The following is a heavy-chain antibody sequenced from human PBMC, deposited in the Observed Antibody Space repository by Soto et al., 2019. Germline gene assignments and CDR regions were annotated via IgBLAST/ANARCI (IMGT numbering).Heavy chain of an antibody. CDR3: ARAATTVSPLYYFDY. J-gene: IGHJ4*02. V-gene: IGHV4-4*02. CDR1: GGSISSSNW. CDR2: IYHSGST. D-gene: IGHD4-17*01. Sequence: SETLSLTCAVSGGSISSSNWWSWVRQPPGKGLEWIGEIYHSGSTNYNPSLKSRVTISVDTSKNQFSLKLSSVTAADTAVYYCARAATTVSPLYYFDYWGQGTLVTVSS.